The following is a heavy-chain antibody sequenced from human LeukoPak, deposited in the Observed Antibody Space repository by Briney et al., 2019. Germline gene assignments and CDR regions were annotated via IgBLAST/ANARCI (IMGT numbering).Heavy chain of an antibody. D-gene: IGHD6-19*01. CDR1: GFTVSSNY. CDR3: AQERDSSGWYGDY. CDR2: ISSSSSYI. V-gene: IGHV3-21*01. Sequence: GGSLRLSCAASGFTVSSNYMSWVRQAPGKGLEWVSSISSSSSYIYYADSVKGRFTISRDNAKNSLYLQMNSLRAEDTAVYYCAQERDSSGWYGDYWGQGTLVTVSS. J-gene: IGHJ4*02.